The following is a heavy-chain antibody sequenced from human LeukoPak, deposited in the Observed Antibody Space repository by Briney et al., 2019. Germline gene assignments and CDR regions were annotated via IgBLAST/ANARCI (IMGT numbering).Heavy chain of an antibody. J-gene: IGHJ6*02. Sequence: SETLSLTCTVSGGSISSGNYYWGWIRQPPGKGLEWIGEINHSGSTNYNPSLKSRVTISVDTSKNQLSLQLSSVTAEDTAVYYCARGRGGSHYPSKYYYYYGMDVWGQGTTVTVSS. CDR3: ARGRGGSHYPSKYYYYYGMDV. V-gene: IGHV4-39*07. D-gene: IGHD1-26*01. CDR2: INHSGST. CDR1: GGSISSGNYY.